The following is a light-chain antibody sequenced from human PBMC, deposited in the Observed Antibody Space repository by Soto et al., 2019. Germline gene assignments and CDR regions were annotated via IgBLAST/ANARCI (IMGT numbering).Light chain of an antibody. V-gene: IGKV2-28*01. J-gene: IGKJ1*01. CDR1: QSLLHSNGYNY. Sequence: DSVMTQFPLSLSVTPGEPASISCRSSQSLLHSNGYNYLDWYVQKPGQSPQLLIYLGSNRASGVLAGFSGGGSGKVFTLKISTVEVEDVGFYYCMQALQIRVEFGKGTKVDIK. CDR2: LGS. CDR3: MQALQIRVE.